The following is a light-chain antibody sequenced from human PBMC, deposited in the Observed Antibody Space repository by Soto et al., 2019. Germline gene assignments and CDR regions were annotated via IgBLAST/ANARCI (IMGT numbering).Light chain of an antibody. CDR1: QDIGKF. Sequence: DVQMTQSPSSLSASVGDRITITCQASQDIGKFLNWYQQKPGKAPKILIYDGSNLETGVPGRFSGGGSGTHFTFTISSLQPEDIGTYYCQQYDFSLRTFGQGTKVDIK. CDR2: DGS. J-gene: IGKJ1*01. CDR3: QQYDFSLRT. V-gene: IGKV1-33*01.